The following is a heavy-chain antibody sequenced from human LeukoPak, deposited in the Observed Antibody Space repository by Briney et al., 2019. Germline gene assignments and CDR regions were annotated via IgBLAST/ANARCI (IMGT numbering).Heavy chain of an antibody. Sequence: GGSLRLSCVASGFTFSSYWMSWVRQAPGKGLEWVANIKQDGSEKYYVDSVKGRFTISRDNAKNSLYLQMNSLRAEDTAVYYCARSDPEDGFDYWGQGTLVTVSS. CDR2: IKQDGSEK. CDR1: GFTFSSYW. CDR3: ARSDPEDGFDY. J-gene: IGHJ4*02. V-gene: IGHV3-7*03.